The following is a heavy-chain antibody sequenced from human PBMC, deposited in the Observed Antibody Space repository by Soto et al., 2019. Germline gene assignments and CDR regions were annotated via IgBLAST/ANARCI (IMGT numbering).Heavy chain of an antibody. V-gene: IGHV4-34*01. CDR1: GGSFSGYY. CDR2: INHSGST. D-gene: IGHD2-8*01. CDR3: ARGHNRWPGLTRRYCTNGVCSHTGGMDV. J-gene: IGHJ6*02. Sequence: PSQTLSLTCAVYGGSFSGYYWSWILQPPGKGLEWIGEINHSGSTNYNPSLKSRVTISVDTSKNQFSLKLSSVTAADTAVYYCARGHNRWPGLTRRYCTNGVCSHTGGMDVWGQGTTVTVSS.